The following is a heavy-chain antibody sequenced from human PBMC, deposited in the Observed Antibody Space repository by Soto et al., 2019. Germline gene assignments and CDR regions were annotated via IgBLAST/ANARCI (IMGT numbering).Heavy chain of an antibody. CDR3: ATDSSGYYTSNFDY. Sequence: SETLSLTCTVSGGSISSYYWSWIRQPPGKGLEWIGYIYYSGSTNYKPSLKSRVTISVDTSKNQFSLKLSSVTAADTAVYYCATDSSGYYTSNFDYWGQGTLVTVSS. CDR1: GGSISSYY. J-gene: IGHJ4*02. CDR2: IYYSGST. D-gene: IGHD3-22*01. V-gene: IGHV4-59*01.